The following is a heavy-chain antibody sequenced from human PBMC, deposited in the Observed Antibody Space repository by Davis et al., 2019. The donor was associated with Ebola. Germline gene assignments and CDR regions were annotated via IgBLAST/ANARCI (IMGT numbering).Heavy chain of an antibody. V-gene: IGHV4-34*01. CDR2: INHSGST. Sequence: PGGSLRLSCAVYGGSFSGYYWTCIRQPPGKGLEWIGEINHSGSTYYNPSLKSRVTISVDTSKNQFSLKLSSVTAADTAVYYCARGSSTPGLDYWGQGTLVTVSS. D-gene: IGHD3-10*01. CDR3: ARGSSTPGLDY. CDR1: GGSFSGYY. J-gene: IGHJ4*02.